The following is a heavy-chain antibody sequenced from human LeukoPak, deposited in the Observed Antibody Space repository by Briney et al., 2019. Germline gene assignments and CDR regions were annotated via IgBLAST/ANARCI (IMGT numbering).Heavy chain of an antibody. CDR1: GFTFSSYA. D-gene: IGHD5-18*01. V-gene: IGHV3-23*01. J-gene: IGHJ4*02. CDR2: ISGRGSST. Sequence: PGGSLRLSCAASGFTFSSYAMSWVRQAPGKGLEWVSGISGRGSSTYFADSVKGRFTISRDNSKNTLYLQMNSLRAEDTAVYYCAKALDTARVTRSFASDYWGQGTLVTVSS. CDR3: AKALDTARVTRSFASDY.